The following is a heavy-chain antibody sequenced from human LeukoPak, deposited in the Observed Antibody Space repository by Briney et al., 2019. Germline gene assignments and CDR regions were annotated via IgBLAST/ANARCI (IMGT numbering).Heavy chain of an antibody. CDR2: LGGDGFNA. Sequence: GGSLRLSCAASGFTFSAYAMTWVRQAPGKGLEWVSTLGGDGFNAYYTDSVKGRFTISRDNSKNTLFLQMNSLRAEDAAVYYCAKHLRILEWLFDYWGQGTLVTVSS. V-gene: IGHV3-23*01. CDR3: AKHLRILEWLFDY. J-gene: IGHJ4*02. D-gene: IGHD3-3*01. CDR1: GFTFSAYA.